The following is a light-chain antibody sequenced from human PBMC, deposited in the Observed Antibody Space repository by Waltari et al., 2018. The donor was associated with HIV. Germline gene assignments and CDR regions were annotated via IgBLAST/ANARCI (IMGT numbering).Light chain of an antibody. CDR3: AAWDDSLSGLV. J-gene: IGLJ3*02. CDR1: SSNIGSNY. CDR2: RNN. Sequence: SVLTHPPSASGTPGQRVTISCSGSSSNIGSNYVSWYQQLPGTAPKLLIYRNNQRPSGVPDRFSGSKSGTSASLAISGLRSEDEADYYCAAWDDSLSGLVFGGGTKLTVL. V-gene: IGLV1-47*01.